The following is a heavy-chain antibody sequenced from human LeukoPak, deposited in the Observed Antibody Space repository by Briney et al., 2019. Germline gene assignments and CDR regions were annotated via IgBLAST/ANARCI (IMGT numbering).Heavy chain of an antibody. J-gene: IGHJ3*02. CDR2: ISAYNGNT. D-gene: IGHD2-8*01. CDR1: GYTFTSYG. CDR3: ARVTPRLSSMVAFDI. Sequence: ASVKVSCKASGYTFTSYGISWVRQAPGQGLEWMGWISAYNGNTNYAQKLQGRVTMTTDTSTSTVYMELSSLRSEDTAVYYCARVTPRLSSMVAFDIWGQGTMVTVSS. V-gene: IGHV1-18*01.